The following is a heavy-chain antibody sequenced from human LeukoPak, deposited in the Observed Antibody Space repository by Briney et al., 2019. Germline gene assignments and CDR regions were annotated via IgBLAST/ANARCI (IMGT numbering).Heavy chain of an antibody. D-gene: IGHD2-2*01. CDR2: ISSSGGTI. J-gene: IGHJ6*02. V-gene: IGHV3-48*03. CDR3: ARDPSYCTITSCSYYYYGMDV. CDR1: GFTFSSYE. Sequence: PGGSLRLSCSASGFTFSSYEMNWVRQAPGKGLEWVSYISSSGGTIYYADSVKGRFTISRDNAKNSLYLQMNSLRAEDTAVYYCARDPSYCTITSCSYYYYGMDVWGRGTTVTVSS.